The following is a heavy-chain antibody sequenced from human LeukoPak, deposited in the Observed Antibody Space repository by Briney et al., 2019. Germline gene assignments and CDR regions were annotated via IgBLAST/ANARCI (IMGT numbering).Heavy chain of an antibody. D-gene: IGHD5-24*01. Sequence: PSETLSLTCTVSGDSISGYSWSWIRQSPEKGLEWIGLIQTSGTTKYNPSLKGRVSISVDTSKTQVSLKVSSVTAADTAVYYCARGDWLQSTFDCWGQGTLVTVSS. CDR3: ARGDWLQSTFDC. J-gene: IGHJ4*02. V-gene: IGHV4-4*09. CDR2: IQTSGTT. CDR1: GDSISGYS.